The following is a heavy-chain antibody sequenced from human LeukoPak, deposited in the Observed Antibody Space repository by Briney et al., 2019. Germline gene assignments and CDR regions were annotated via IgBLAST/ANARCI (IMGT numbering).Heavy chain of an antibody. D-gene: IGHD1-26*01. J-gene: IGHJ4*02. V-gene: IGHV5-51*01. Sequence: GESLKISCQGSGYSFTNYWIGWVRQMPGKGLEWMGIINPAESDPRYSPSSQGQVTFSVDTSISTAYLQWSSLEASDTAMYYCARRDSGRYYLDYLGQGTLVTVSS. CDR1: GYSFTNYW. CDR3: ARRDSGRYYLDY. CDR2: INPAESDP.